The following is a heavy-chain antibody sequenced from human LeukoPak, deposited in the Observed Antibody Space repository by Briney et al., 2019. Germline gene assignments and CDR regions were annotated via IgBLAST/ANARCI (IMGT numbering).Heavy chain of an antibody. V-gene: IGHV1-18*01. Sequence: ASVKVSCKASGYIFMQYGISWVRQAPGQGLEWMAWISTYNGNANYAQKFQGRVTMTTDTSTSTAYMELRSLRSDDTAVYYCAREGGSSPPHRRSGGDYWGQGTLVTVSS. D-gene: IGHD1-26*01. CDR1: GYIFMQYG. CDR2: ISTYNGNA. J-gene: IGHJ4*02. CDR3: AREGGSSPPHRRSGGDY.